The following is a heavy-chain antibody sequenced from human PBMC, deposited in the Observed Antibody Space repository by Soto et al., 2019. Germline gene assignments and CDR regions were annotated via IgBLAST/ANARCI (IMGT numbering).Heavy chain of an antibody. D-gene: IGHD1-26*01. V-gene: IGHV4-61*01. CDR1: GGSVSSCSYY. CDR2: IYYSGST. Sequence: SETLSLTCTVSGGSVSSCSYYWSWIRHPPGKGLERIGYIYYSGSTNYNPSLKSRVTISVDTSKNQFSLKLSSVTAADTAVYYCARDRVVGATAGAFDIWGQGTMVTVSS. J-gene: IGHJ3*02. CDR3: ARDRVVGATAGAFDI.